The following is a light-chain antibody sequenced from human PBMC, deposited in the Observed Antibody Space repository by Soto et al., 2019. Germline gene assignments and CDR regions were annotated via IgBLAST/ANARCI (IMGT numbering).Light chain of an antibody. J-gene: IGLJ7*01. V-gene: IGLV2-23*02. CDR3: CSYAGNSNHTV. Sequence: QSALTQPASVSGSPGQSITISCTGTSSDVGSYKLVSWYQQHPGKAPKLMISEVSKRPSGISDRFSGSKSGSTASLTISGLQAEDEADYYCCSYAGNSNHTVYGGGTQLTVL. CDR1: SSDVGSYKL. CDR2: EVS.